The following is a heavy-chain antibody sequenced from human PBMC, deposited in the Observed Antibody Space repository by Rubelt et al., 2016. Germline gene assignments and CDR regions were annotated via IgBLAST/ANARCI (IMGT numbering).Heavy chain of an antibody. D-gene: IGHD2-2*01. Sequence: RSKAYGGTTEYAASVKGRFTISRDDSKSIAYLQMNSLKTEDTAVYYCTRDVGGYQLLTTSRFDYWGQGTLVTVSS. CDR2: RSKAYGGTT. CDR3: TRDVGGYQLLTTSRFDY. V-gene: IGHV3-49*02. J-gene: IGHJ4*02.